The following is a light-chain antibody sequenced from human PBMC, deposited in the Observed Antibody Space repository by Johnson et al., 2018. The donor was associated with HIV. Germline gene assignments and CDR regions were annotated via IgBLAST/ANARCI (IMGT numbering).Light chain of an antibody. Sequence: QSVLTQPPSVSAAPGQKVTISCSGSSSNIGNNYVSWYQQLPGTAPKLLIYENNKRPSGIPDRFSGSKSGTSATLGITGLQTGDEADYYCGTWDSSLSAGVCGAWTNVPVL. CDR2: ENN. CDR3: GTWDSSLSAGV. V-gene: IGLV1-51*02. CDR1: SSNIGNNY. J-gene: IGLJ1*01.